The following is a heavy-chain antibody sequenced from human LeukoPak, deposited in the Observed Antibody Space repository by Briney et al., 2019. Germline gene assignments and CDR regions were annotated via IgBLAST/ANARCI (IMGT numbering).Heavy chain of an antibody. V-gene: IGHV3-30*18. D-gene: IGHD1-14*01. J-gene: IGHJ6*03. CDR2: ISYDGSNK. CDR1: GFSFNNYA. Sequence: PGGSLRLSCAASGFSFNNYAMSWVRQPPGKGLEWVAVISYDGSNKYYADSVKGRFTISRDNSKNTLYLQMNSLRAEDTAVYYCAKDQPVDYYYYYMDVWGKGTTVTISS. CDR3: AKDQPVDYYYYYMDV.